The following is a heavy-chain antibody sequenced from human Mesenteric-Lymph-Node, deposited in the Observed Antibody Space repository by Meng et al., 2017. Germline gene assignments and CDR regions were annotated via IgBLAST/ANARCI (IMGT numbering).Heavy chain of an antibody. D-gene: IGHD4-23*01. V-gene: IGHV1-69*06. J-gene: IGHJ3*02. CDR3: AREASSGDNSVEAFDI. CDR2: IIPIFGTA. Sequence: SVKVSCKASGGTFSGYAISWVRQAPGQGLEWMGGIIPIFGTANYAQKFQGRVTITADKSTSTAYMELSSLRSEDTAVYYCAREASSGDNSVEAFDIWGQGAMVTVSS. CDR1: GGTFSGYA.